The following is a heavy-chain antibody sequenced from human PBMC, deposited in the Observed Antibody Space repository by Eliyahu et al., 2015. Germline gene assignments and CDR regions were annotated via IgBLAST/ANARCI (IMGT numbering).Heavy chain of an antibody. Sequence: QVQLQQWGAGLLKPSETLSLTCAVXGGSFSNYYWNWIRQPPGKGLEWIGEINHSGNTNYNSSLKSRVTISVDTSKNQFSLKLNSVTAADTAVYYCSRTYSSGYYSAYWGQGTLVTVSS. D-gene: IGHD3-22*01. CDR3: SRTYSSGYYSAY. CDR1: GGSFSNYY. J-gene: IGHJ4*02. V-gene: IGHV4-34*01. CDR2: INHSGNT.